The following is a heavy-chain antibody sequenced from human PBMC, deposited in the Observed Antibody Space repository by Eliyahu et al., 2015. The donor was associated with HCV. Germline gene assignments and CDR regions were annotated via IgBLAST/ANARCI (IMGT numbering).Heavy chain of an antibody. CDR2: ISGSGGGT. V-gene: IGHV3-23*01. D-gene: IGHD1-26*01. CDR3: AKPYGTRGGDYYNGLDV. J-gene: IGHJ6*02. Sequence: EVQLLESXGGLVQPGESLRLSCXXSXFTFSSYXMSWVRQAPGKGLEWVSLISGSGGGTYYADSVKGRFTISRDNSKNTLYLQVNNLRAEDTAVYYCAKPYGTRGGDYYNGLDVWGQGTTVTVSS. CDR1: XFTFSSYX.